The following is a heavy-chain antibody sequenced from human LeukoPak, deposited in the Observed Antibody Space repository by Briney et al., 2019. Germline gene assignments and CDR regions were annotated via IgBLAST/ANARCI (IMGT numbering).Heavy chain of an antibody. D-gene: IGHD3-10*01. CDR3: ARGVFDEYFDY. J-gene: IGHJ4*02. CDR2: INPNSGGT. CDR1: GYTFTSYG. V-gene: IGHV1-2*02. Sequence: ASVKVSCKASGYTFTSYGISWVRQAPGQGLEWMGWINPNSGGTNYAQKFQGRVTMTRDTSISTAYMELSRLRSDDTAVYYCARGVFDEYFDYWGQGTLVTVSS.